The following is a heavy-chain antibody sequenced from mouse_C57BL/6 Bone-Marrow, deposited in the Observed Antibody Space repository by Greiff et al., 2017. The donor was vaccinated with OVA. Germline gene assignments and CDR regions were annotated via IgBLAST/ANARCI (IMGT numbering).Heavy chain of an antibody. J-gene: IGHJ4*01. CDR2: ISSGGDYI. CDR3: TRLLDAMDY. V-gene: IGHV5-9-1*02. Sequence: EVKLVDSGEGLVKPGGSLKLSCAASGFTFSSYAMSWVRQTPEKRLEWVAYISSGGDYIYYADTVKGRFTISRDNARNTLYLQRSSLKSEDTAMYYCTRLLDAMDYWGQGTSVTVSS. CDR1: GFTFSSYA. D-gene: IGHD2-1*01.